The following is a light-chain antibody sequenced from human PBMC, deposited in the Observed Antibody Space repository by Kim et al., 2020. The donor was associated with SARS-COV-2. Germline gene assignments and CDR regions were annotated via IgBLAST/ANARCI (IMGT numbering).Light chain of an antibody. Sequence: DIQMTQSPSSLSASVGDRVTITCRASRPIDNCLAWYQQKPGKVPKLLIFAASALQSGVPSRFSGSGSGTEFTLTISSLQPEDVATYYCQRYTSAPYTFGQGTKLEI. CDR2: AAS. CDR3: QRYTSAPYT. J-gene: IGKJ2*01. CDR1: RPIDNC. V-gene: IGKV1-27*01.